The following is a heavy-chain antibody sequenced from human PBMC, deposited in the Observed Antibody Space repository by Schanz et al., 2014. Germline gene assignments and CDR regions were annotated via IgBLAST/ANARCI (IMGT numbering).Heavy chain of an antibody. CDR3: ARGRTFDY. CDR1: GYNITSND. Sequence: QVHLVQSGAEVKKPGASVKVSCKASGYNITSNDINWVRQAPGQGLEWLGWMNPNSGNPGFAQKFRGRITMTRNSSMSTAYIERHILTSEDTAVYYCARGRTFDYWGQGTLVTVSS. V-gene: IGHV1-8*01. J-gene: IGHJ4*02. CDR2: MNPNSGNP.